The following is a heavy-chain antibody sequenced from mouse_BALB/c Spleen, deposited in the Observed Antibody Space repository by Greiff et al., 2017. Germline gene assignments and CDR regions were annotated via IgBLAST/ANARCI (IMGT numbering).Heavy chain of an antibody. J-gene: IGHJ2*01. CDR2: IYPGDGDT. Sequence: QVQLQQSGAELVRPGSSVKISCKASGYAFRSYWMNWVKQRPGQGLEWIGQIYPGDGDTNYNGKFKGKATLTADKSSSTAYMQLSSLTSEDSAVYFCARRARYYFDYWGQGTTLTVSS. CDR1: GYAFRSYW. V-gene: IGHV1-80*01. CDR3: ARRARYYFDY.